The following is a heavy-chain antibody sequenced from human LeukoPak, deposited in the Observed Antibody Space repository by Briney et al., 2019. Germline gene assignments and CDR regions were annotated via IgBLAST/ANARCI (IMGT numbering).Heavy chain of an antibody. J-gene: IGHJ4*02. CDR2: LYSDGNT. D-gene: IGHD1-14*01. CDR3: ARGVEPLAANTLAY. Sequence: GGSLRLSCAASGFTVITNDMTWVRQAPGKGLEWVSVLYSDGNTKYADSVQGRFTISRDNSKKTLYLEMNSLSPDDTAVYYCARGVEPLAANTLAYWGQGTLVTVSS. V-gene: IGHV3-53*01. CDR1: GFTVITND.